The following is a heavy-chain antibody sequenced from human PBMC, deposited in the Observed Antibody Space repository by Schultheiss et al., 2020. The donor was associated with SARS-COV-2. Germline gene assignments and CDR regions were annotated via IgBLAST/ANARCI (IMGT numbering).Heavy chain of an antibody. J-gene: IGHJ4*02. CDR3: ARVQAYYDILTGYSTPYYFDY. CDR2: ISGSGGST. CDR1: GFTFSSYA. V-gene: IGHV3-23*01. D-gene: IGHD3-9*01. Sequence: GGSLRLSCAASGFTFSSYAMSWVRQAPGKGLEWVSAISGSGGSTYYADSVKGRFTISRDNSKNTLYLQMNSLRAEDTAVYYCARVQAYYDILTGYSTPYYFDYWGQGTLVTVPS.